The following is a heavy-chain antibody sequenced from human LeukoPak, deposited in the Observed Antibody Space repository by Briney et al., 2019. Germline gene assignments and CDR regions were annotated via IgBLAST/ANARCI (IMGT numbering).Heavy chain of an antibody. CDR2: ISYDGSNK. D-gene: IGHD5-24*01. Sequence: GRSLRLSCAASGFTFSSCGMHWVRQAPGKGLEWVAVISYDGSNKYYADSVKGRFTISRDNAKNSLYLQMNSLRAEDTAVYYCACNRWLQSPFDYWGQGTLVTVSS. J-gene: IGHJ4*02. CDR1: GFTFSSCG. V-gene: IGHV3-30*03. CDR3: ACNRWLQSPFDY.